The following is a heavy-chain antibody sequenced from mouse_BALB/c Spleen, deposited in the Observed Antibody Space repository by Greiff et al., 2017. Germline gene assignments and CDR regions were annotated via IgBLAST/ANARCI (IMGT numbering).Heavy chain of an antibody. J-gene: IGHJ4*01. V-gene: IGHV7-3*02. CDR3: ARATYYAMDY. CDR1: GFTFTDYY. CDR2: IRNKANGYTT. Sequence: EVHLVESGGGLVQPGGSLRLSCATSGFTFTDYYMSWVRQPPGKALEWLGFIRNKANGYTTEYSASVKGRFTISRDNSQSILYLQMNTLRAEDSATYYCARATYYAMDYWGQGTSVTVSS.